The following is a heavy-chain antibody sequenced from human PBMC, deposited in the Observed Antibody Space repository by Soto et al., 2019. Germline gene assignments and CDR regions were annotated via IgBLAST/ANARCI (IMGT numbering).Heavy chain of an antibody. CDR1: GGSISSGGYY. CDR3: AREGGIVGATAADY. V-gene: IGHV4-31*03. J-gene: IGHJ4*02. D-gene: IGHD1-26*01. Sequence: SDTLSLTCTVSGGSISSGGYYWSWIRQHPGKGLEWIGYIYYSGSTYYNPSLKSRVTISVDTSKNQFSLKLSSVTAADTAVYYCAREGGIVGATAADYWGQGTLVTVSS. CDR2: IYYSGST.